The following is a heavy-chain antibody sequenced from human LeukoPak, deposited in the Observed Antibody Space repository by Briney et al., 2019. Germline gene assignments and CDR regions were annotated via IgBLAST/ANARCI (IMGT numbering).Heavy chain of an antibody. J-gene: IGHJ6*02. CDR2: ISYDGSNK. Sequence: GGSLRLSCTASKFTFSHYGMQWVRQAPGKGLEWVAVISYDGSNKYYADSVKGRFTISRDNSKNTLYLQMNSLRAEDTAVYYCAREYHIVVVTAEYYGMDVWGQGTMVTVSS. V-gene: IGHV3-30*03. CDR3: AREYHIVVVTAEYYGMDV. CDR1: KFTFSHYG. D-gene: IGHD2-21*02.